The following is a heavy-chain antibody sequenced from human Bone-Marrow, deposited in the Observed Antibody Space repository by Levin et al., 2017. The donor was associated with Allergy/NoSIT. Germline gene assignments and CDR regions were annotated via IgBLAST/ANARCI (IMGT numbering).Heavy chain of an antibody. CDR3: AKRAGIKSSTTSDY. Sequence: PGGSLRLSCAASGFFFNTYDMNWVRQAPGKGPEWVSAISPSGDTTYYADSVKGRFSISRDNSKNTLYLQMNSLRAEDTAVYYCAKRAGIKSSTTSDYWGQGTLVTVSS. V-gene: IGHV3-23*01. CDR2: ISPSGDTT. J-gene: IGHJ4*02. CDR1: GFFFNTYD. D-gene: IGHD1-14*01.